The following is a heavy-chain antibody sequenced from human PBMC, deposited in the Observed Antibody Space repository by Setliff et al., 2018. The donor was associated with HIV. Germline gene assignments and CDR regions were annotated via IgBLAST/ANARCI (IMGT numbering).Heavy chain of an antibody. V-gene: IGHV4-4*07. Sequence: PSETLSLTCTVSGGSISSYYWSWIRQPAGQGLEWIGRIYTSGSTNYNPSLKSRVAMSVDTSKNQFSLKLISVTAADQGVYYCARVPVAGANWFDPWGLGTLVTVSS. D-gene: IGHD2-21*01. CDR1: GGSISSYY. CDR3: ARVPVAGANWFDP. J-gene: IGHJ5*02. CDR2: IYTSGST.